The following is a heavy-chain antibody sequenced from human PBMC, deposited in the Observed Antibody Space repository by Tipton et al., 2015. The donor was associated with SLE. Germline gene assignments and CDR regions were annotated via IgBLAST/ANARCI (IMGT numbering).Heavy chain of an antibody. CDR3: ARASGYYYDSSGYSSFYYGMDV. CDR2: IIPIFGTA. J-gene: IGHJ6*02. D-gene: IGHD3-22*01. CDR1: GGTFSSYA. Sequence: QSGAEVKKPGSSVKVSCKASGGTFSSYAISWVRQAPGQGLEWMGGIIPIFGTANYAQKFQGRVTITADESTSTAYMELRSLRSENTAVYYCARASGYYYDSSGYSSFYYGMDVWGQGTTVTVSS. V-gene: IGHV1-69*01.